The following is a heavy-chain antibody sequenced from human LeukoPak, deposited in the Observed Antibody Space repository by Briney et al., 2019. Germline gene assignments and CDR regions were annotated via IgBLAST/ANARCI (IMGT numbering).Heavy chain of an antibody. CDR2: IYYSRST. CDR3: ARHHTRRVGSPSLYYFDY. V-gene: IGHV4-39*01. CDR1: GRSISSSSSY. J-gene: IGHJ4*02. Sequence: SQCLSLTCTVSGRSISSSSSYCGWLRQPPGKGLEWIGSIYYSRSTYYNPSLKSRVTISVDTSKHQFSLKRCPVTAAETAVYYCARHHTRRVGSPSLYYFDYWRQGALVTVSS. D-gene: IGHD5-24*01.